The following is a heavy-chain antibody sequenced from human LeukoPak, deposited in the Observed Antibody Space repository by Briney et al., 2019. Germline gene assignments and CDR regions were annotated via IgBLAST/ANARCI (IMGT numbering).Heavy chain of an antibody. D-gene: IGHD5/OR15-5a*01. J-gene: IGHJ4*02. CDR2: INSDGGIR. CDR1: GFTFSNYW. CDR3: IRDLRVDDY. V-gene: IGHV3-74*01. Sequence: GGSLRLSCAASGFTFSNYWMHWVRQAPGKGLVWVSRINSDGGIRNYADSVKGRFTVSRDNAKNTLFLQMNSLRAEDTALYYCIRDLRVDDYWGQGTPVTVSS.